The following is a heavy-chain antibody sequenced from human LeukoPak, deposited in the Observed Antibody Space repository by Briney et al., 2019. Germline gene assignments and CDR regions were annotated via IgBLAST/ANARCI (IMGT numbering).Heavy chain of an antibody. J-gene: IGHJ4*02. D-gene: IGHD3-22*01. V-gene: IGHV3-48*02. CDR3: ARESYDSRGYYFDY. CDR2: ISSSSSTI. Sequence: PGGSLRLFCAASGFTFSSYSMNWVRQAPGKGLEWVSYISSSSSTIYYADSVKGRFTISRDNAKNSLYLQMNSLRDEDTAVYYCARESYDSRGYYFDYWGQGTLVTVSS. CDR1: GFTFSSYS.